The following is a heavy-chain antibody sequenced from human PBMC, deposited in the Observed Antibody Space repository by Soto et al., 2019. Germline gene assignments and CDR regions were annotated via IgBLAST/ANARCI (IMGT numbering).Heavy chain of an antibody. J-gene: IGHJ6*03. CDR3: ARGLLVWFGELSRRGGYYYYMDV. Sequence: QVQLQQWGAGLLKPSETLSLTCAVYGGXXXXXXXXXXXXXXXXXXXXXGEINDSGSTNHNPSLKSRVTILVDTPKNQFSLKLSSVTAADTAVYYCARGLLVWFGELSRRGGYYYYMDVWGKGTTVTVSS. V-gene: IGHV4-34*01. D-gene: IGHD3-10*01. CDR1: GGXXXXXX. CDR2: INDSGST.